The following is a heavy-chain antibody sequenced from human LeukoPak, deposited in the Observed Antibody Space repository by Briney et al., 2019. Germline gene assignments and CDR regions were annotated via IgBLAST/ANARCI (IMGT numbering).Heavy chain of an antibody. CDR1: GGSISSYY. J-gene: IGHJ3*02. Sequence: TSETLSLTCTVSGGSISSYYWSWIRQPAGKGLEWIGRIYTSGSTNYNPSLKSRVTMSVDTSKNQFSLKLSSATAADTAVYYCARDPPRITIFGVVIISDAFDIWGQGTMVTVSS. V-gene: IGHV4-4*07. CDR3: ARDPPRITIFGVVIISDAFDI. CDR2: IYTSGST. D-gene: IGHD3-3*01.